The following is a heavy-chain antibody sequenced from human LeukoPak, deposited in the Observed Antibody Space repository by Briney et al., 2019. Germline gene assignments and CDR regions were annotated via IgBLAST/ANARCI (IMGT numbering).Heavy chain of an antibody. CDR2: IYYSGNT. D-gene: IGHD3/OR15-3a*01. J-gene: IGHJ4*02. Sequence: SETLSLTCTVSGVSISSSNSYWGWIRQPPGKGLEWIGGIYYSGNTYYNASLKSQVSISIDTSKNQFSLKLTSVTAADTAVYYCARQTGSGLFILPGGQGTLVTVSS. CDR1: GVSISSSNSY. V-gene: IGHV4-39*01. CDR3: ARQTGSGLFILP.